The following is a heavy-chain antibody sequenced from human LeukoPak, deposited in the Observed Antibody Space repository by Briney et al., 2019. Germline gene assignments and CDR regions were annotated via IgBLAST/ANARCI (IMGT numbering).Heavy chain of an antibody. D-gene: IGHD3-16*01. Sequence: GGSLRLSCAASGFTFSSYAMSWVRQAPGKGLEWVSGTSGSGVKIYYADSVKGRFTISRDNSKNTLYLQMNSLRAEDTAVYYCAKDARGDRKYFDYWGQGTLVTVSS. J-gene: IGHJ4*02. CDR3: AKDARGDRKYFDY. CDR1: GFTFSSYA. CDR2: TSGSGVKI. V-gene: IGHV3-23*01.